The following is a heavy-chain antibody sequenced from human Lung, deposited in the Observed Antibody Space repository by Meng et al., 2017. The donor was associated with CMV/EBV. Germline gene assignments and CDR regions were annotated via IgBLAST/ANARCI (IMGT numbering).Heavy chain of an antibody. Sequence: QSRPVVKRPGSSWRFSCKASGYTFGSYGICWVRQAPGQGLEWMGWFVNYVDTYPAPKFQGRVTMTTDTHTNTAFMELRSLTSDDTAVYYCASGTPGRSYCDYWGQGTLVTVSS. CDR3: ASGTPGRSYCDY. V-gene: IGHV1-18*01. CDR2: FVNYVDT. J-gene: IGHJ4*02. CDR1: GYTFGSYG. D-gene: IGHD2-15*01.